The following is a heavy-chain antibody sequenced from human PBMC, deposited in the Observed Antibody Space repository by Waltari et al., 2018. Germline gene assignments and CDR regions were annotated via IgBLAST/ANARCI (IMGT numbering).Heavy chain of an antibody. CDR3: ARDLNIVVIRFGMDV. CDR2: ISYDGSNK. D-gene: IGHD2-21*01. Sequence: QVQLVESGGGVVQPGRSLRLSCAASGFAFSSSAMHWVRQAPGKGLEWVAVISYDGSNKYYADAVKGRFTISRDNSKNTLYLQMNSLRAEDTAVYYCARDLNIVVIRFGMDVWGQGTTVTVSS. V-gene: IGHV3-30-3*01. CDR1: GFAFSSSA. J-gene: IGHJ6*02.